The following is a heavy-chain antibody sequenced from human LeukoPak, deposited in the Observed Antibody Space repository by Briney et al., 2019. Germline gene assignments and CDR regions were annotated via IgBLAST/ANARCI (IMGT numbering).Heavy chain of an antibody. D-gene: IGHD1-14*01. CDR3: ARDLCCETGAGMDV. CDR2: ISSSSSTI. V-gene: IGHV3-48*04. Sequence: GGSLRLSCAASGFTFSSYSMNWVRQAPGKGLEWVSYISSSSSTIYYADSVKGRFTISRDNAKNSLYLQMNSLRAEDTAVYYCARDLCCETGAGMDVWGQGTTVTVSS. CDR1: GFTFSSYS. J-gene: IGHJ6*02.